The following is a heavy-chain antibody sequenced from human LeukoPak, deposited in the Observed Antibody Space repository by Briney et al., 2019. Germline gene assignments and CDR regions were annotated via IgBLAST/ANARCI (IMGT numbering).Heavy chain of an antibody. D-gene: IGHD6-6*01. J-gene: IGHJ6*03. V-gene: IGHV3-9*01. Sequence: AGGSLRLSCAASGFTFDDYAMHWVRHAPGKGMEWVSGISWNSGSIVYADSVKGRFTIPRNNAKNSLYLQMNSLRAEDTALYYCAKDGDSSSSAYYYYYMDVWGKGTTVTVSS. CDR1: GFTFDDYA. CDR3: AKDGDSSSSAYYYYYMDV. CDR2: ISWNSGSI.